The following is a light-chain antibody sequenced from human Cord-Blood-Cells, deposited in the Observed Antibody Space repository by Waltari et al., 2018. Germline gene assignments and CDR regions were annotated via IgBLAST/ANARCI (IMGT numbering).Light chain of an antibody. CDR2: AAS. J-gene: IGKJ3*01. Sequence: DIQMTQSPSSLSASVGDRVTITCRASQGISNYLAWYQQKPGKVPKLLIYAASTLQSGVPSQFSDSGSGTDFTLTISSLQPEDVATYYCQKYNSAPLTFGPGTKVDIK. V-gene: IGKV1-27*01. CDR3: QKYNSAPLT. CDR1: QGISNY.